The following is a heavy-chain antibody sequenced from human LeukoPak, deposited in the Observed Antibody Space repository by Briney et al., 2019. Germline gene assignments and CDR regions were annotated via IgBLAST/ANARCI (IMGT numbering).Heavy chain of an antibody. CDR1: GGSFSGYY. V-gene: IGHV4-34*01. CDR3: ARGRQQLVRSRSWNWFDP. Sequence: ETLSLTCAAYGGSFSGYYRSWIRQPPGKGLEWIGEINHSGSTNYNPSLKSRVTISVDTSKNQFSLKLSSVTAADTAVYYCARGRQQLVRSRSWNWFDPWGQGTLVTVSS. D-gene: IGHD6-13*01. J-gene: IGHJ5*02. CDR2: INHSGST.